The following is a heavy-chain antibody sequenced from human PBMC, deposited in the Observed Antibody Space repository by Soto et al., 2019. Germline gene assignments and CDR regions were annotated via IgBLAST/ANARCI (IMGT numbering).Heavy chain of an antibody. CDR2: ISGSGGST. Sequence: EVQLLESGGGLVQPGGSLRLSCAASGFTFSSYVMNWVRQPPGKGLEWVSGISGSGGSTYYADSVKGRFTISRDNSKNTLYPQMNSLRAEDTAVYYCAKGPRAPPPHDYGMDVWGQGTTVTVSS. CDR1: GFTFSSYV. J-gene: IGHJ6*02. V-gene: IGHV3-23*01. CDR3: AKGPRAPPPHDYGMDV.